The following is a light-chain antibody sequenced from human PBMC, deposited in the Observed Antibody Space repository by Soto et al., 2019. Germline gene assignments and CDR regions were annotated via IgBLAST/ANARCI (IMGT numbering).Light chain of an antibody. Sequence: DIQMTQSPSALSASVGDRLSITCRASQRITNWLAWYQQKPGKAPKLLIYKASSLQSEVPSRFSGSASGPEFTLTISGLQPDDFATYYCQQYHSYPFTFGPGTKVDIK. J-gene: IGKJ3*01. CDR2: KAS. CDR1: QRITNW. V-gene: IGKV1-5*03. CDR3: QQYHSYPFT.